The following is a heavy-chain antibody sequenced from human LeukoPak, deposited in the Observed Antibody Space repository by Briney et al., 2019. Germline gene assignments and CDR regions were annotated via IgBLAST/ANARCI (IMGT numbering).Heavy chain of an antibody. J-gene: IGHJ6*01. CDR1: GFTFSNAW. CDR2: IKQDGSEK. CDR3: ARGASYYGMDV. Sequence: GGSLRLSCEDSGFTFSNAWMNWVRQAPGKGLEWVANIKQDGSEKYYVDSVKGRFTISRDNAKNSLYIQMNSLRAEDTAVYYCARGASYYGMDVWGQRSAVTVSS. V-gene: IGHV3-7*05.